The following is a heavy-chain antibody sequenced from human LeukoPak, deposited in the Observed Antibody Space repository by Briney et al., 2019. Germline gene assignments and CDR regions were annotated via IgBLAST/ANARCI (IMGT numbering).Heavy chain of an antibody. CDR2: ISYDGSNK. V-gene: IGHV3-30-3*01. CDR1: GFTFSSYS. J-gene: IGHJ4*02. D-gene: IGHD1-26*01. Sequence: GRSLRLSCAASGFTFSSYSMHWVRQAPGKGLEWVAVISYDGSNKYYADSVKGRFTISRDNSKNTLYLQMNSLRAEDTAVYYCARDHPSGRYPSYYFDYWGQGTLVTVSS. CDR3: ARDHPSGRYPSYYFDY.